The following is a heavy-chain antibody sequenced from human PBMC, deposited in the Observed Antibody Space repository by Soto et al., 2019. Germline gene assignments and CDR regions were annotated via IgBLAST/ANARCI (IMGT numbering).Heavy chain of an antibody. CDR1: GFPFTSYG. J-gene: IGHJ4*02. V-gene: IGHV3-30*03. CDR3: VGGQFYFDY. CDR2: ISYDGSNK. Sequence: QVQLVESGGGVVQPGRSLRLSCAASGFPFTSYGMHWVREGPGKGLEWLAVISYDGSNKFYADSVKGRFTISRDNSKNTLYLQMNSLRPEDPALYYCVGGQFYFDYRGQGTLVIGSS. D-gene: IGHD3-10*01.